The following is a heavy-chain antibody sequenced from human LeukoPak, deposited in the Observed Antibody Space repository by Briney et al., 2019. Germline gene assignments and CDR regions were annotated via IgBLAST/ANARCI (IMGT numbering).Heavy chain of an antibody. CDR1: GFTFRSYA. Sequence: GSLRLSCSASGFTFRSYAMHWVRQAPGKGLEYVSAISSNGGSTYYADSVKGRFTISRDNSKNTLYLQMSSLRAEDTAVYYCVKDREQWLVVYAFDIWGQGTMVTVSS. D-gene: IGHD6-19*01. J-gene: IGHJ3*02. V-gene: IGHV3-64D*06. CDR3: VKDREQWLVVYAFDI. CDR2: ISSNGGST.